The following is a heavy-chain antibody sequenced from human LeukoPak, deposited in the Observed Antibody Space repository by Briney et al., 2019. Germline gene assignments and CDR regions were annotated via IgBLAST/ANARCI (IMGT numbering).Heavy chain of an antibody. CDR1: GLTFSSYA. J-gene: IGHJ4*02. V-gene: IGHV3-23*01. CDR2: ISGSGGST. CDR3: AKDARPLITMVRGVILDY. Sequence: GGSLRLSCAASGLTFSSYAMSWVRQAPGKGLEWASAISGSGGSTYYADSVKGRFTISRDNSKNTLYLQMNSLRAEDTAVYYCAKDARPLITMVRGVILDYWGQGTLVTVSS. D-gene: IGHD3-10*01.